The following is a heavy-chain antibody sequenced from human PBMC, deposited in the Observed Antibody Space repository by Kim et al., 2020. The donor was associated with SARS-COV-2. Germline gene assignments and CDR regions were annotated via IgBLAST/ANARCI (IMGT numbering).Heavy chain of an antibody. CDR3: ARDRGHRAAAGIYYFDY. V-gene: IGHV1-3*01. J-gene: IGHJ4*02. D-gene: IGHD6-13*01. Sequence: CRGRVTITRDTSASTAYMELSSLRSEDTAVYYCARDRGHRAAAGIYYFDYWGQGTLVTVSS.